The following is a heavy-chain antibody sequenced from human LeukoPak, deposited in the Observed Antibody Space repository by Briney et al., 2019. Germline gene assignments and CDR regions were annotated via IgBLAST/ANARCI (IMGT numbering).Heavy chain of an antibody. V-gene: IGHV3-7*01. CDR1: GFTFSKTW. J-gene: IGHJ4*02. D-gene: IGHD2-21*01. Sequence: GESLRLSCAASGFTFSKTWMSWVRQAPGKGLEWVACIMEDGSVQKYVDSVRGRFTISRDNARNSLYLQMNSLRVEDTAVYYCAKDRVGGALEFWGQGTLAIVSS. CDR2: IMEDGSVQ. CDR3: AKDRVGGALEF.